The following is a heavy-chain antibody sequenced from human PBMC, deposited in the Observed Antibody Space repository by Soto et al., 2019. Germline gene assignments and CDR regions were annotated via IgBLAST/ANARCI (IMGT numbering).Heavy chain of an antibody. CDR2: IYYSGST. CDR3: ARAVSAVVTAIDL. Sequence: QVQLQESGPGLVKPSQTLSLTCTVSGGSISSGDYYWSWIRQPPGKGLEWIGYIYYSGSTYYNPSLKSRVTISVDTSKNQFSVKLSSVTAADTAVYYCARAVSAVVTAIDLWGQGTLVTVSS. CDR1: GGSISSGDYY. V-gene: IGHV4-30-4*01. D-gene: IGHD2-21*02. J-gene: IGHJ1*01.